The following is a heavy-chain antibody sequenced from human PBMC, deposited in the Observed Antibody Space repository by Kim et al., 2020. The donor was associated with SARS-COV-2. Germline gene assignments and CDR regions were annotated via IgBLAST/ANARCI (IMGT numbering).Heavy chain of an antibody. CDR1: GGSISSSNW. Sequence: SETLSLTCAVSGGSISSSNWWSWVRQPPGKGLEWIGEIYHSGSTNYNPSLKSRVTISVDKSKNQFSLKLSSVTAADTAVYYCARAVSVVAAEFGAFDIWGQGTMVTVSS. CDR2: IYHSGST. J-gene: IGHJ3*02. D-gene: IGHD2-15*01. CDR3: ARAVSVVAAEFGAFDI. V-gene: IGHV4-4*02.